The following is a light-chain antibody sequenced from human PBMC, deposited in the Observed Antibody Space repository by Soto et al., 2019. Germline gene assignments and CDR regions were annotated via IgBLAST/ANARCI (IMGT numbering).Light chain of an antibody. V-gene: IGLV2-23*01. Sequence: QSALTQPASVSGSPGQSITISCTGTSSDVGSYNLVSWYQQRPGKAPKFMIYEGTKRPSGVSNRFSGSKSGNTASLTISGLQAEDEADYYCCSYAGSRHYVFGTGTKVNVL. CDR1: SSDVGSYNL. CDR3: CSYAGSRHYV. J-gene: IGLJ1*01. CDR2: EGT.